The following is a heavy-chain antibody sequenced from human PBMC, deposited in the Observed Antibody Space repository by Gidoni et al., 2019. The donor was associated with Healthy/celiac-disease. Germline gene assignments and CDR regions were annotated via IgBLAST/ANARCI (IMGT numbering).Heavy chain of an antibody. V-gene: IGHV1-18*04. CDR1: GYTFTSYG. D-gene: IGHD6-19*01. CDR2: ISAYNGNT. CDR3: AREGVAVAGTIVYYYYGMDV. J-gene: IGHJ6*02. Sequence: QVQLVQSGAEVKKPGASVKVSCKASGYTFTSYGISWVRQAPGQGLEWMGWISAYNGNTNYAQKLQGRVTMTTDTSTSTGYMELRSLRSDDTAVYYCAREGVAVAGTIVYYYYGMDVWGQGTTVTVSS.